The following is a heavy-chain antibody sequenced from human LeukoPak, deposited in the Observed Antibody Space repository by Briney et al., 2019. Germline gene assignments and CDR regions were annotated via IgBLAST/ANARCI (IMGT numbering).Heavy chain of an antibody. Sequence: ASVKVSCKASGYTFLDYGISWLRQAPGQGLEWVGWVGPYNGETRLLQKLQGRVSLTTDTLTKTAFMELTSLSPDDTAIYYCARDFSLIMATITDIWGPGTLVVVSS. CDR1: GYTFLDYG. V-gene: IGHV1-18*01. CDR3: ARDFSLIMATITDI. CDR2: VGPYNGET. J-gene: IGHJ4*02. D-gene: IGHD5-12*01.